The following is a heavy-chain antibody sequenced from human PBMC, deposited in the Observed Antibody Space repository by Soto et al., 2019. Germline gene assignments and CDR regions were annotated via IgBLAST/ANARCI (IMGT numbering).Heavy chain of an antibody. V-gene: IGHV3-21*01. J-gene: IGHJ6*02. CDR2: ISSSGTYI. D-gene: IGHD2-2*01. CDR1: GFTFSTYS. CDR3: ARDPSDCRSTSCWGYYPLDV. Sequence: PGGSLRLSCAASGFTFSTYSMNWVRQAPGKGLEWVSSISSSGTYIHYADSLKGRFTISRDNAKNSLYLQMIRLRAEDTAVYYCARDPSDCRSTSCWGYYPLDVWGQGTKVTVSS.